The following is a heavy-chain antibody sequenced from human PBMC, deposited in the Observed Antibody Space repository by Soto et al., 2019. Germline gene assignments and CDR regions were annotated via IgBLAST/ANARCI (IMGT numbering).Heavy chain of an antibody. CDR3: AKDPSTGHADL. CDR1: TGYA. Sequence: GGSLRLSCTALTGYAMSWVRRGPGKGLEWISTISPTGNTHYADSVEGRFTISRDGSKNKFYLQMNNLRADDTGVYYCAKDPSTGHADLWGQGTLVTVSS. V-gene: IGHV3-23*01. J-gene: IGHJ5*02. D-gene: IGHD3-9*01. CDR2: ISPTGNT.